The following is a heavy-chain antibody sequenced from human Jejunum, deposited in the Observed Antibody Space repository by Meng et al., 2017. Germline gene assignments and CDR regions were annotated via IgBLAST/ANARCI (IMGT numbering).Heavy chain of an antibody. CDR3: ASQTSTGY. CDR1: VFTFSSYL. Sequence: LVELAGGVVSPWWSFRLSCAVSVFTFSSYLMHWVRQAPGKVLVWVAHIKSDGSSTNYADSVKGRFTISRDNARNTLYLQMNSLTAEDTAVYYCASQTSTGYWGQGTLVTVSS. CDR2: IKSDGSST. J-gene: IGHJ4*02. D-gene: IGHD2-2*01. V-gene: IGHV3-74*01.